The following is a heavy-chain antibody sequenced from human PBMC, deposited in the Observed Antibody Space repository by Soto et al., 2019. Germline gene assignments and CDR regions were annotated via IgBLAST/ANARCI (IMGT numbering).Heavy chain of an antibody. V-gene: IGHV3-23*01. CDR2: ITAGNGDT. Sequence: EVHLLESGGGLVQPGGSLRLACAACGFSFSDYGVSWLRQTPGKGLQWVSLITAGNGDTYYADSVKGRFTISRDNSKNTLYLQMNNLRVEDSAIYYCVKALYIWGVTGDYWGQGALVTVAS. CDR1: GFSFSDYG. CDR3: VKALYIWGVTGDY. D-gene: IGHD3-16*01. J-gene: IGHJ4*02.